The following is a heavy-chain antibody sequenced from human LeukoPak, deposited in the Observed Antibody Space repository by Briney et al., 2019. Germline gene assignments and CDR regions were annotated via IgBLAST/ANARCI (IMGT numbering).Heavy chain of an antibody. Sequence: GASVKVSCKASGYTFTGYYMHWVRQAPGQGLEWMGWINPNTGGTNYAQKFQGRVTMTRDTSISTAYMELSRLRSDDTAAYYCARKKAGSASYDYWGQGTLVTVSS. CDR2: INPNTGGT. D-gene: IGHD1-26*01. CDR1: GYTFTGYY. V-gene: IGHV1-2*02. J-gene: IGHJ4*02. CDR3: ARKKAGSASYDY.